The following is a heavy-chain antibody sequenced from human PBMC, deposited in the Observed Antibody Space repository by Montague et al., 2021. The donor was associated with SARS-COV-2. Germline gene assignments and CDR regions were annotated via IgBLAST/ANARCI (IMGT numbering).Heavy chain of an antibody. Sequence: SETLSLTCTVSGASVRTYYWSCIRQSAGKKLEWMGRLYTSGSTYYNPSFKSRVTMTLDTSKNLFSLNLSSMTAADTAVYYCARDGADYSFAYYHEMDVWGQGIAVTVSS. CDR1: GASVRTYY. CDR3: ARDGADYSFAYYHEMDV. V-gene: IGHV4-4*07. J-gene: IGHJ6*02. D-gene: IGHD5-12*01. CDR2: LYTSGST.